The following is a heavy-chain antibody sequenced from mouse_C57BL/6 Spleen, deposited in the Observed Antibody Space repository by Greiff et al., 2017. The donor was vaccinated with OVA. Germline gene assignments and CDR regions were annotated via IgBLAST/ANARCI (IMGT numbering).Heavy chain of an antibody. CDR3: AASWYAMDY. J-gene: IGHJ4*01. CDR2: INPNNGGT. Sequence: EVQLQQSGPELVKPGASVKISCKASGYTFTDYYMNWVKQSHGKSLEWIGDINPNNGGTSYNQKFKGKATLTVDKSSSTAYMELRSLTSEDTAVYYCAASWYAMDYWGQGTSVTVSS. V-gene: IGHV1-26*01. CDR1: GYTFTDYY.